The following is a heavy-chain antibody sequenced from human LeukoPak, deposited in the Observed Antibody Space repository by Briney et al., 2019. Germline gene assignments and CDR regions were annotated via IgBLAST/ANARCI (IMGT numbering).Heavy chain of an antibody. V-gene: IGHV1-69*04. D-gene: IGHD1-26*01. CDR3: ARAHAGATYWYFDL. CDR2: IIPILGIA. Sequence: SVKVSCKASGGTFSSYAISWVRQAPGQGLEWMGRIIPILGIANYAQKFQGRVTITADKSTSTAYMELSSLRSEDTAVYYCARAHAGATYWYFDLWGRGTLVTVSS. J-gene: IGHJ2*01. CDR1: GGTFSSYA.